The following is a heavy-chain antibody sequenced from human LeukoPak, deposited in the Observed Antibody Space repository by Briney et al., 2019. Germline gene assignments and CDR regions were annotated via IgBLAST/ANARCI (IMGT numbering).Heavy chain of an antibody. CDR2: ISAYNGNT. CDR3: ARDKSLADPYFFDY. V-gene: IGHV1-18*01. CDR1: GCTFISYG. Sequence: ASVKVSCKASGCTFISYGISWVRQAPGQGLEWMGWISAYNGNTNYAQKFQGRVTMTTDTSTSTAYMELRSLRSDDTAVYYCARDKSLADPYFFDYWGQGTLVTVSS. J-gene: IGHJ4*02.